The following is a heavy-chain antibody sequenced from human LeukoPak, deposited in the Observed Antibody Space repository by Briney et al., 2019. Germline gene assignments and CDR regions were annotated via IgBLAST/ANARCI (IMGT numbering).Heavy chain of an antibody. V-gene: IGHV3-30*02. CDR3: AKDGTTSTYYYFDY. CDR2: IWYDGSNK. Sequence: GGSLRLSCASSGVTFSNYGTHWVREAPGKGLEGGAFIWYDGSNKCYADSVKGRFTISRDNSKNTLYLQMNSLRADDTAVYYCAKDGTTSTYYYFDYWGQGTLVTVSS. J-gene: IGHJ4*02. D-gene: IGHD2/OR15-2a*01. CDR1: GVTFSNYG.